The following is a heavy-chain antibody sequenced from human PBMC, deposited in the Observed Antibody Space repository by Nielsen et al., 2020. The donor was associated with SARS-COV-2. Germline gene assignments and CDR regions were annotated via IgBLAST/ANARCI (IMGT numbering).Heavy chain of an antibody. CDR1: GFTFSSYG. Sequence: GSLKISCAASGFTFSSYGMHWVRQAPGKGLEWVAVISYDGSNKYYADSVKGRFTISRDNSKNTLYLQMNSLRAEDTAVYYCARGPPFDYWGQGTLVTVSS. J-gene: IGHJ4*02. V-gene: IGHV3-30*03. CDR3: ARGPPFDY. CDR2: ISYDGSNK.